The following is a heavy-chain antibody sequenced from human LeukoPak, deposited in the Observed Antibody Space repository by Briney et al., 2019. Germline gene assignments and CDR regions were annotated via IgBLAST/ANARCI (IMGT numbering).Heavy chain of an antibody. D-gene: IGHD3-22*01. CDR3: ARDGDHYDSSVYHVFDI. V-gene: IGHV3-21*01. J-gene: IGHJ3*02. CDR1: GFTFSSYS. Sequence: GGSLRLSCAASGFTFSSYSMNWVRQAPGKGLEWVSSISSSSSYIYYADSVKGRFTISRDNAKNSLYLQMNSLRAEDTAVYYCARDGDHYDSSVYHVFDIWAKGKRVPVS. CDR2: ISSSSSYI.